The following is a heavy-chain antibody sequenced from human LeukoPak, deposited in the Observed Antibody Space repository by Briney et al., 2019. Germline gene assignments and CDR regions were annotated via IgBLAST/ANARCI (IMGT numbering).Heavy chain of an antibody. CDR1: GFTFSSYA. Sequence: PGGSLRLSCAASGFTFSSYAMSWVRRAPGKGLEWVSAISGSGGSTYYADSVKGRFTISRDNSKNTLYLQMNGLRAEDTAVYYCAPAPQYQLLYEGHYFDYWGQGTLVTVSS. CDR2: ISGSGGST. J-gene: IGHJ4*02. V-gene: IGHV3-23*01. CDR3: APAPQYQLLYEGHYFDY. D-gene: IGHD2-2*02.